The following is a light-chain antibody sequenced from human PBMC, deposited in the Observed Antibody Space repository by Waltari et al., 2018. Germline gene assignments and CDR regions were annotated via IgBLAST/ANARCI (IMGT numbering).Light chain of an antibody. J-gene: IGLJ2*01. CDR1: TSNIGKNF. CDR3: AAWDDSDGGRVV. Sequence: QSVMTQPPSLSGTPGQTVTISCSGSTSNIGKNFVFWYQQLAGTAPKLLIYKDNQRPSGVPDRFSGSKSGTSASLAISGLRSDDEADYYCAAWDDSDGGRVVFGGGTTLTVL. V-gene: IGLV1-47*01. CDR2: KDN.